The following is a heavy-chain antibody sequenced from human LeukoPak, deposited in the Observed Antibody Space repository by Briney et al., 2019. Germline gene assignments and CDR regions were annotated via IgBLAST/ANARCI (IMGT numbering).Heavy chain of an antibody. CDR1: GGSISSSSYF. V-gene: IGHV4-61*05. J-gene: IGHJ3*02. CDR2: IYYSGSA. CDR3: ARQADDYYYDSSGHSTHAFDI. Sequence: SETLSLTCTVSGGSISSSSYFWGWIRQPPGKGLEWIGYIYYSGSANYNPALKSRVTISVDTSKNQFSLKLSSVTAADTAVYYCARQADDYYYDSSGHSTHAFDIWGQGTMVIVSS. D-gene: IGHD3-22*01.